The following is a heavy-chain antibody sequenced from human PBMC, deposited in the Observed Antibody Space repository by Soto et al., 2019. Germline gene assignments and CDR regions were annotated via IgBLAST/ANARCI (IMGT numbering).Heavy chain of an antibody. CDR1: GFTFSGSA. V-gene: IGHV3-73*01. Sequence: GGSLRLSCAASGFTFSGSAMHWVRQASGKGLEWVGRIRSKANSYATAYAASVKGRFTISRDDSKNTAYLQMNSLKTEDTAVYYCTRFRHTAAMGDGMDVWGQGTTVTVSS. D-gene: IGHD2-2*01. CDR3: TRFRHTAAMGDGMDV. CDR2: IRSKANSYAT. J-gene: IGHJ6*02.